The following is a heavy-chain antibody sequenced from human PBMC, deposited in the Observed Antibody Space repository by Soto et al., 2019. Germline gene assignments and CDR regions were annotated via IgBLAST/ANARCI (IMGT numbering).Heavy chain of an antibody. J-gene: IGHJ3*02. CDR1: GFTFSSYG. Sequence: PGGSLRLSCAASGFTFSSYGMHWVRQAPGKGLEWVAVIWYDGSNKYYADSVKGRFTISRDNSKNTLYLQMNSLRAEDTAVYYCARQPSLTDPYKDVVIATPNDAFDIWGQGTMVTVSS. CDR3: ARQPSLTDPYKDVVIATPNDAFDI. V-gene: IGHV3-33*01. D-gene: IGHD2-21*01. CDR2: IWYDGSNK.